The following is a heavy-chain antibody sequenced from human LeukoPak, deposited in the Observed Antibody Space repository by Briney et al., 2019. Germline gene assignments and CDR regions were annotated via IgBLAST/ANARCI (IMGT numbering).Heavy chain of an antibody. V-gene: IGHV4-59*01. CDR3: ARLRLSGYDGMLYNWFDP. D-gene: IGHD5-12*01. J-gene: IGHJ5*02. CDR2: IYYGGST. CDR1: GGSISSYY. Sequence: PSETLSLTCTVSGGSISSYYWSWIRQPPGKGLEWIGYIYYGGSTNYNPSLKSRVIISVDTSKNQFSLKLSSVTAADTAVYYCARLRLSGYDGMLYNWFDPWGQGTLVTVSS.